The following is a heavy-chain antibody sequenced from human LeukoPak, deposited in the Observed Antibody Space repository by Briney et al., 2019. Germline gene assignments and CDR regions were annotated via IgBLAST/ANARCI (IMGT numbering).Heavy chain of an antibody. D-gene: IGHD5-24*01. V-gene: IGHV4-34*01. J-gene: IGHJ2*01. CDR2: INHSGST. CDR3: ARGIGDGYNYLWPNRGWSFDL. CDR1: GGPFSGYY. Sequence: SETLSLTCAVYGGPFSGYYWSWIRQPPGKGLEWIGEINHSGSTNYNPSLKSRVTISVDTSKNQFSLKLSSVTAADTAVYYCARGIGDGYNYLWPNRGWSFDLWGRGTLVTVSS.